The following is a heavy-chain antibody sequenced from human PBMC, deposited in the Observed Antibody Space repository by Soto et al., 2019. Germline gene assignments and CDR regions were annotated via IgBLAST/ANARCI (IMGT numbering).Heavy chain of an antibody. CDR1: GYTFTSYG. J-gene: IGHJ5*02. D-gene: IGHD4-4*01. V-gene: IGHV1-18*01. Sequence: QVLLVQSGAEVKKPGASVKVSCKASGYTFTSYGINWVRQAPGQGLEWMGWISAYYGTTNYAQKLHGRLTMTTDASTRTAYMELRSLRSDDTAIYYCARDGGSNYGDDWFDPWGQGTLVTVSS. CDR3: ARDGGSNYGDDWFDP. CDR2: ISAYYGTT.